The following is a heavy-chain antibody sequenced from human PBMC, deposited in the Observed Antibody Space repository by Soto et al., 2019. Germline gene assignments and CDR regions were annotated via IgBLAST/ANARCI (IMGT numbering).Heavy chain of an antibody. CDR3: ARTRRSYNLGYCSGGSCYSDAFDI. D-gene: IGHD2-15*01. CDR2: IYYSGST. CDR1: GGSISSYY. Sequence: SETLSLTCTVSGGSISSYYWSWIRQPPGKGLEWIGYIYYSGSTNYNPSLESRVTISVDTSKNQFSLKLSSVTAADTAVYYCARTRRSYNLGYCSGGSCYSDAFDIWGQGTMVTVSS. V-gene: IGHV4-59*08. J-gene: IGHJ3*02.